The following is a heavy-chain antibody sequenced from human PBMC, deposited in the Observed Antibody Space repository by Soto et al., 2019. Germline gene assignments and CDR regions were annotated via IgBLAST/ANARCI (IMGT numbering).Heavy chain of an antibody. CDR2: IIPVFGTT. CDR3: ARGGGPYVWFNEF. V-gene: IGHV1-69*01. J-gene: IGHJ4*02. CDR1: GGLFSSFA. D-gene: IGHD3-10*02. Sequence: QVQLVQSGPEVKKPGSSVKVSCKDSGGLFSSFAISWVRQAPGQGLEWLGGIIPVFGTTNYAEKFQDRVTITGDESTNTAYMELTSLRSGDTAVYYCARGGGPYVWFNEFWGQGTLVTVSS.